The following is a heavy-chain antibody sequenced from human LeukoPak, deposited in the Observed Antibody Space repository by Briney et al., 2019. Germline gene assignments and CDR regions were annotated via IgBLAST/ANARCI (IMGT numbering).Heavy chain of an antibody. D-gene: IGHD3-22*01. CDR1: GFTFDDYA. CDR2: ITWNRDNI. CDR3: AKDLSSAITSALVLDV. J-gene: IGHJ6*02. V-gene: IGHV3-9*01. Sequence: GGSLRLSCTVSGFTFDDYAMHWARHTPGKGLEWVAGITWNRDNIGHGDSVKGRFTISRDNVKNVLYLQMNSLRPEDTALYYCAKDLSSAITSALVLDVWGQGTTVTVS.